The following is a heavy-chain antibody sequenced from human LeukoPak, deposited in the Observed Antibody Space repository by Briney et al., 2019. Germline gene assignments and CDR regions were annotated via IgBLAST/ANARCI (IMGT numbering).Heavy chain of an antibody. D-gene: IGHD4-11*01. J-gene: IGHJ4*02. CDR2: IYYSGST. CDR1: GGSISSYY. V-gene: IGHV4-59*01. Sequence: SETLSLTCTVSGGSISSYYWSWIRQPPKKGLEWIGYIYYSGSTDYNPSLKSRVAISVDTSKNQFSLKLTSVTAADTAVYYCARGPTYSNSYNYWGQGTLVTVSS. CDR3: ARGPTYSNSYNY.